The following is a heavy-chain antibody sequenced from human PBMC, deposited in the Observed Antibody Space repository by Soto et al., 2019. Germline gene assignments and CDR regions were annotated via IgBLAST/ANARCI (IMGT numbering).Heavy chain of an antibody. CDR2: IIPILGIA. Sequence: QVQLVQSGAEVKKPGSSVKVSCKASGGTFSSYTISWVRQAPGQGLEWMGRIIPILGIANYAQKFQGRVTITADHSTSTADMELSSLRSEYTAVYYCASLMGSGYYYGMDVWGQGTTVTVSS. D-gene: IGHD3-10*01. CDR3: ASLMGSGYYYGMDV. J-gene: IGHJ6*02. V-gene: IGHV1-69*02. CDR1: GGTFSSYT.